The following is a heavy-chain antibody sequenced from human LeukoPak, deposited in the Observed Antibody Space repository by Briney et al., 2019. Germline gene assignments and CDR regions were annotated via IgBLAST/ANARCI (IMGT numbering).Heavy chain of an antibody. V-gene: IGHV3-21*01. CDR2: ISSSSDYV. CDR3: ARSRSVSNYKGMDV. J-gene: IGHJ6*02. CDR1: GFTFSDYS. Sequence: GGSLRLSCPASGFTFSDYSVSWVRQAPGKGLEWVSSISSSSDYVYYADSVKGRFTISRDNARNSLYLQMNSLRAEDTAVYYCARSRSVSNYKGMDVWGQGTTVTVSS. D-gene: IGHD5/OR15-5a*01.